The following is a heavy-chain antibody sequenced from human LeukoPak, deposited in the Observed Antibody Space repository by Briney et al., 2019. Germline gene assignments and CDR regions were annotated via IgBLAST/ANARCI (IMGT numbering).Heavy chain of an antibody. CDR3: AKAYSRYYYYYYGMDV. D-gene: IGHD6-13*01. Sequence: PGGSLRLSCAASGFTFDDYAMHWVRHAPGKGLEWVSGISWNSGSIGYADSVKGRFTISRDNAKNSLYLQMNSLRAEDTALYYCAKAYSRYYYYYYGMDVWGQGTTVTVSS. CDR2: ISWNSGSI. J-gene: IGHJ6*02. V-gene: IGHV3-9*01. CDR1: GFTFDDYA.